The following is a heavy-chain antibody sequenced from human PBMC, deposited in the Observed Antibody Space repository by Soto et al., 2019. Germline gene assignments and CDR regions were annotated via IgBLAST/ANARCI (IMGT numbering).Heavy chain of an antibody. D-gene: IGHD6-13*01. J-gene: IGHJ5*02. CDR3: ARDQGVAAAGITWFDP. V-gene: IGHV4-4*07. CDR2: IHSSGST. Sequence: KSSETLSLTCTVSGASMNSYHWSWIRQPAGKGLEWIGHIHSSGSTNYNPSLKSRVTMSVDTSKNQFSLRLMSLTAADTAVYYCARDQGVAAAGITWFDPWGQGSPVTVSS. CDR1: GASMNSYH.